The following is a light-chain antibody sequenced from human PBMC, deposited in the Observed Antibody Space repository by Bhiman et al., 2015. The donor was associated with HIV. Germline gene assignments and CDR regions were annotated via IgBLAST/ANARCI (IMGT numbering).Light chain of an antibody. V-gene: IGLV1-47*01. CDR2: KNN. J-gene: IGLJ2*01. CDR3: SSYAGSNIPVV. CDR1: SSNVGRNY. Sequence: QSVLTQTPSASGAPGQGVTISCSGSSSNVGRNYVYWYQQLPGTTPKLLIYKNNQRPSGVPDRFSGSKSGNTASLTVSGLQAEDEADYYCSSYAGSNIPVVFGGGTKLTVL.